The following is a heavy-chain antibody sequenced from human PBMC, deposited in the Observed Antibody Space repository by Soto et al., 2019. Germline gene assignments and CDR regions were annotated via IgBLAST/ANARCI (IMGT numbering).Heavy chain of an antibody. CDR2: FYHSGNT. CDR3: ARTGDGYNWYYFDY. D-gene: IGHD5-12*01. J-gene: IGHJ4*02. Sequence: PSVPKCHTCAVSGDYIRSGDYWGWIRQPPGKGLEWIGSFYHSGNTYYNPSLKSRVTISVDTSKNQFSLKLSSVTAADTAVYYCARTGDGYNWYYFDYWGQGTLVTGSS. CDR1: GDYIRSGDY. V-gene: IGHV4-38-2*01.